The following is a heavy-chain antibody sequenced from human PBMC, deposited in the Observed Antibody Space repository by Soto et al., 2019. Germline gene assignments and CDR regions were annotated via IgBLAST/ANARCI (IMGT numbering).Heavy chain of an antibody. CDR3: ARESEDLTSNFDY. CDR2: TSSTTNYI. CDR1: GFTFTRYS. J-gene: IGHJ4*02. V-gene: IGHV3-21*01. Sequence: KPGGSLRLSCAASGFTFTRYSMNWVRQAPGKGLEWVSSTSSTTNYIYYADSMKGRFTVSRDNAKNSVYLEMNSLSAEDTAVYYCARESEDLTSNFDYWGQGTLVTVSS.